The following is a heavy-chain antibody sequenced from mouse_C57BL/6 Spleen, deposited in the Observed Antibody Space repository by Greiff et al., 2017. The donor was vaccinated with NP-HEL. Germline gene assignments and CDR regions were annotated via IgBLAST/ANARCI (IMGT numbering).Heavy chain of an antibody. D-gene: IGHD4-1*02. CDR1: GYAFSSYW. V-gene: IGHV1-80*01. Sequence: VQLQESGAELVKPGASVKISCKASGYAFSSYWMNWVKQRPGKGLEWIGQIYPGDGDTNYNGKFKGKATLTADKSSSTAYMQLSSLTSEDSAVYFCARNQLGRSFDYWGQGTTLTVSS. J-gene: IGHJ2*01. CDR2: IYPGDGDT. CDR3: ARNQLGRSFDY.